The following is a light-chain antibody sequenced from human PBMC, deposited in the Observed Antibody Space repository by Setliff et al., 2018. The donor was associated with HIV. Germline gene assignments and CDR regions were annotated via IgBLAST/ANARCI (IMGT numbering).Light chain of an antibody. V-gene: IGLV2-23*02. CDR2: EVS. Sequence: QSVLTQPASVSGSPGQSITISCTGTSSDVGSYNFVSWYQQHPGEAPKLMIYEVSKRPSGVSNRFSGSKSGNTASLTISGLQAEDEADYYCFSYAGSSTYVFGTGTKVTVL. J-gene: IGLJ1*01. CDR1: SSDVGSYNF. CDR3: FSYAGSSTYV.